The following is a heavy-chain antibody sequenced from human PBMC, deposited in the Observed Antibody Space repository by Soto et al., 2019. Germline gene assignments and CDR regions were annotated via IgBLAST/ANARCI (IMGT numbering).Heavy chain of an antibody. Sequence: QVQLVQSGAEVKKPGASVKVSCKASGYTFTSYGISWVRQAPGQGLEWMGWISAYNGNTNYAQKLQGRVTMTTDTATSTAYMELRGLRSDDTAVYYCARVPSMIMVANNWFDPWGQGTLVTVSS. CDR2: ISAYNGNT. CDR1: GYTFTSYG. V-gene: IGHV1-18*01. CDR3: ARVPSMIMVANNWFDP. D-gene: IGHD5-12*01. J-gene: IGHJ5*02.